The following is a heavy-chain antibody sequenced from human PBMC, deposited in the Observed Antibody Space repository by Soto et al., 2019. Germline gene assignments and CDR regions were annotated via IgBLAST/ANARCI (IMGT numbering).Heavy chain of an antibody. CDR2: ISGSGGST. CDR3: AKDQGSSWYEIDY. J-gene: IGHJ4*02. V-gene: IGHV3-23*01. Sequence: PGGSLSLSCAAFGFTVSSNYMSWVRQAPGKGLEWVSTISGSGGSTYYADSVKGRFTISRDNSKNTLYLQMNSLRAEDTAVYYCAKDQGSSWYEIDYWGQGTLVTVSS. CDR1: GFTVSSNY. D-gene: IGHD6-13*01.